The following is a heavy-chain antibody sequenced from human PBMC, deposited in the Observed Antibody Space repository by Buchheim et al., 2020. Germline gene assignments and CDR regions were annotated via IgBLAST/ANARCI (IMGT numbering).Heavy chain of an antibody. CDR3: ARLEPIGYFDY. V-gene: IGHV4-38-2*01. D-gene: IGHD2/OR15-2a*01. CDR1: GYSIISNYY. CDR2: IYHSGST. Sequence: QVQLQESGPGLVKPSETLSLTCAVSGYSIISNYYWGWIRQPPGKGLEWIGSIYHSGSTPYNPSLNSRVTISVDTSKNHFSLKLTSVTAADTAVYYCARLEPIGYFDYWGQETL. J-gene: IGHJ4*02.